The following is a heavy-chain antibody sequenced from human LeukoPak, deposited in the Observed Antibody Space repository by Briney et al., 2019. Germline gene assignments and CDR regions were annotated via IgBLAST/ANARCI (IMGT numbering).Heavy chain of an antibody. V-gene: IGHV4-38-2*02. Sequence: PSETPSLTCIVSGYSISSDYYWGWIRQPPGKGLEWIGNIYHSGSTYYNPSPRSRVTISIDTSKNQFSLKLSSVTAADTAVYYCAREWDNWNAGAFDIWGQGTMVTVSS. CDR1: GYSISSDYY. J-gene: IGHJ3*02. D-gene: IGHD1-20*01. CDR3: AREWDNWNAGAFDI. CDR2: IYHSGST.